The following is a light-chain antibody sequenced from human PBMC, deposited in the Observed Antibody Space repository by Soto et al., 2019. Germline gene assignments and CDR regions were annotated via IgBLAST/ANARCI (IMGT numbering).Light chain of an antibody. V-gene: IGLV1-40*01. CDR1: SSNIGAGYD. Sequence: QSVLTQPPSVSGAPGQRVTISCTGSSSNIGAGYDVHWYQHIPGTAPKLLIYGDINRPSGVPDRFSGSKSGTSASLAITGLQADDEAYYYCQSYDSSLSGLYVFGTGTKLTVL. CDR2: GDI. CDR3: QSYDSSLSGLYV. J-gene: IGLJ1*01.